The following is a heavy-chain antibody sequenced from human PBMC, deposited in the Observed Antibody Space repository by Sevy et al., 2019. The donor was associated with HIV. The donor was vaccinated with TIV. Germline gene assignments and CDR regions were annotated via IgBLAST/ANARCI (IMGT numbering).Heavy chain of an antibody. CDR1: GFTFRNYW. D-gene: IGHD1-1*01. J-gene: IGHJ6*02. V-gene: IGHV3-7*01. Sequence: GGSLRLSCAASGFTFRNYWMIWVRQAPGKGLEWVANTKEDGSEKYYVDSVKGRFTISRDNAKNSLYLQMNSLRAEDTAVYYCARDRTWNDFYYNYGMDVWGQGTTVTVSS. CDR3: ARDRTWNDFYYNYGMDV. CDR2: TKEDGSEK.